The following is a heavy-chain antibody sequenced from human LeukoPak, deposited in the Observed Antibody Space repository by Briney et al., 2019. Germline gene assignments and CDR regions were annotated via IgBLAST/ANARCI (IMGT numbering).Heavy chain of an antibody. D-gene: IGHD6-13*01. J-gene: IGHJ6*03. CDR2: IYYSGSS. CDR1: GGSISSSSYF. CDR3: AREGGSSSWYVGYYYYYMDV. Sequence: SETLSLTCTVSGGSISSSSYFWGWIRQPPGKGLEWIGSIYYSGSSYYNPSLKSRVTISVDTSKNQFSLKLSSVTAADTAVYYCAREGGSSSWYVGYYYYYMDVWGKGTTVTVSS. V-gene: IGHV4-39*07.